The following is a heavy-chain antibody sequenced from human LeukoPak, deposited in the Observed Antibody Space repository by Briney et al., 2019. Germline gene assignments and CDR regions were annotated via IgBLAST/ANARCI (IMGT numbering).Heavy chain of an antibody. CDR3: AREWRSGSGSYYYYYGMDV. CDR1: GGSFSGYY. D-gene: IGHD1-26*01. Sequence: PSETLSLTCAVYGGSFSGYYWSWIRQPPGKGLEWIGYIYYSGSTNYNPSLKSRVTISVDTSKNQFSLKLSSVTAADTAVYYCAREWRSGSGSYYYYYGMDVWGQGTTVTVSS. J-gene: IGHJ6*02. V-gene: IGHV4-59*01. CDR2: IYYSGST.